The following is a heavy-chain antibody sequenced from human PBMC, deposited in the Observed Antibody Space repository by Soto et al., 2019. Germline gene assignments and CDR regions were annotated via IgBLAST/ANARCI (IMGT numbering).Heavy chain of an antibody. Sequence: EVQLLESGGGLVQPGGSLRLSCAASGFTFSSYAMSWFRQAQGKGLEWVSAISGSGGSTYYADSVKGRFTISRDNSKNTLYLQMISLRAEDTAVYYCAKDISSGSYYFDYWGQGALVTDS. CDR3: AKDISSGSYYFDY. J-gene: IGHJ4*02. V-gene: IGHV3-23*01. D-gene: IGHD3-22*01. CDR2: ISGSGGST. CDR1: GFTFSSYA.